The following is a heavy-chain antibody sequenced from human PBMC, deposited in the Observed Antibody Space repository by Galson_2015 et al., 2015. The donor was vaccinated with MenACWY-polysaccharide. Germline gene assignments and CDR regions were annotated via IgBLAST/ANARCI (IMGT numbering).Heavy chain of an antibody. D-gene: IGHD6-6*01. Sequence: SETLSLTCAVSGGSISNWWSWVRQPPGKGLEWIGEIYQTGSTNYNPSLKGRVTISVDKSKSQFSLKLSSVTAADTALYYCARGRSSGSYYRYMDVWGKGTTVTVSS. V-gene: IGHV4-4*02. CDR2: IYQTGST. J-gene: IGHJ6*03. CDR1: GGSISNW. CDR3: ARGRSSGSYYRYMDV.